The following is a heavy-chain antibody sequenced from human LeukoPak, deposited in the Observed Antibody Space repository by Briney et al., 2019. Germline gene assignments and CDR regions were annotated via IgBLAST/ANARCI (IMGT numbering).Heavy chain of an antibody. CDR1: GGSVSSGSYY. CDR2: IYYSGST. Sequence: SETLSLTCTVSGGSVSSGSYYWSWVRQPPGEGLEWIGYIYYSGSTNYNPSLKSRVTISVDTSKNQFSLKPSSVTAADTAVYYCARGINLHGGWYRTRQYYFDYWGQGTLVTVSS. D-gene: IGHD6-19*01. V-gene: IGHV4-61*01. CDR3: ARGINLHGGWYRTRQYYFDY. J-gene: IGHJ4*02.